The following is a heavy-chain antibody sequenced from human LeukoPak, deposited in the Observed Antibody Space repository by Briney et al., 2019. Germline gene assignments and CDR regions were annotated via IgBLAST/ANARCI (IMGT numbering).Heavy chain of an antibody. CDR3: ARGDGYNPSLDY. Sequence: PSETLSLTCTVSGGSISSGDYYWSWIRQPPGKGLEWIGYIYYSGSTYYNPSLKSRVTISVDTSKNQYSLKLSSVTAADTAVYYWARGDGYNPSLDYWGQGTLVTVSS. J-gene: IGHJ4*02. CDR2: IYYSGST. D-gene: IGHD5-24*01. CDR1: GGSISSGDYY. V-gene: IGHV4-30-4*01.